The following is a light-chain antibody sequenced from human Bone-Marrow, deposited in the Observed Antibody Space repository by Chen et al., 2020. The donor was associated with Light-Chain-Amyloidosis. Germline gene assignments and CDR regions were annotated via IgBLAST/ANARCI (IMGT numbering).Light chain of an antibody. CDR1: SGDVGTYNY. Sequence: QSALTQPASVSGSPGQSITISCTGTSGDVGTYNYVSGYQQHPGKAPKVMIYAVSNRPSGVSNRFSGSKSANTASLTISGLQAEDEADYYCSSFTSSSSYVFGPGTKVTVL. CDR3: SSFTSSSSYV. V-gene: IGLV2-14*01. J-gene: IGLJ1*01. CDR2: AVS.